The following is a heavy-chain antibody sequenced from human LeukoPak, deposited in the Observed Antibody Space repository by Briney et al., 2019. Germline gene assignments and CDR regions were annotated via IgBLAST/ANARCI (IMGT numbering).Heavy chain of an antibody. J-gene: IGHJ4*02. CDR3: ASPRGFSYGYFDN. Sequence: SETLSLTCTVSGGSISSSNAYWGWIRQPPGKGLEWIGSIYYSKNTYYDPSLKSRVTISADTSKNQFSLTLGSVSATDTAVYYCASPRGFSYGYFDNWGQGTLVTVSS. V-gene: IGHV4-39*01. D-gene: IGHD5-18*01. CDR1: GGSISSSNAY. CDR2: IYYSKNT.